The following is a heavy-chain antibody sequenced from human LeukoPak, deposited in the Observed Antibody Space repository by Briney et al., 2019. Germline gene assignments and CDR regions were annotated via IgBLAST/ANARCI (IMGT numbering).Heavy chain of an antibody. CDR2: IWYDGSNK. D-gene: IGHD4-23*01. CDR3: AKVGPPGAFDI. CDR1: GFTFSSYG. V-gene: IGHV3-33*06. J-gene: IGHJ3*02. Sequence: GGSLRLSRAASGFTFSSYGMHWVRQAPGKGLEWVAVIWYDGSNKYYADSVKGRFTISRDNSKNALYLKMNSLRAEDTAVYYCAKVGPPGAFDIWGQGTMVTVSS.